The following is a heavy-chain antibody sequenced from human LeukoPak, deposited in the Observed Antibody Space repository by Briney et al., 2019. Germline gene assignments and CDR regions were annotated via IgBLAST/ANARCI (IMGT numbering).Heavy chain of an antibody. CDR3: ARDQGRLDISWYTGY. J-gene: IGHJ4*02. CDR2: INPDSGDT. Sequence: ASVKVSCKASGYTFTGYYVHWVRQAPGQGLEWMGRINPDSGDTEYAQKFQGRVTLTRETSITTVYMDLSGLRYDDTAIYFCARDQGRLDISWYTGYWGQGTLVTVSS. V-gene: IGHV1-2*06. CDR1: GYTFTGYY. D-gene: IGHD6-13*01.